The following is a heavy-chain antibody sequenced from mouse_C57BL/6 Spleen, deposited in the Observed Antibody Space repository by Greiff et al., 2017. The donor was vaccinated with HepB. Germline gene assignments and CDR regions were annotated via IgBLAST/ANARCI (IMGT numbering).Heavy chain of an antibody. D-gene: IGHD1-1*01. Sequence: EVKVEESGGGLVKPGGSLKLSCAASGFTFSSYAMSWVRQTPEKRLEWVATISDGGSYTYYPDNVKGRFTISRDNAKSNLYLQMSHLKSEDTAMYYCARDGEYYRFAYWGQGTLVTVSA. J-gene: IGHJ3*01. CDR2: ISDGGSYT. CDR3: ARDGEYYRFAY. V-gene: IGHV5-4*01. CDR1: GFTFSSYA.